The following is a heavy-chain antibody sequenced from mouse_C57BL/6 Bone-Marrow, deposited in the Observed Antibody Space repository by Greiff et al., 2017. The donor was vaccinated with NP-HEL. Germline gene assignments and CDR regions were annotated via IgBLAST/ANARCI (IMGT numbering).Heavy chain of an antibody. Sequence: VQLQQPGAELVKPGASVKMSCKASGYTFTSYWITWVKQRPGQGLAWIGDIYPGSGSTNYNEKFKSKATLTVDTSSSTAYMQLSSLTSEDSAVYYCARMGHYYGSSPYFDYWGQGTTLTVSS. CDR3: ARMGHYYGSSPYFDY. CDR1: GYTFTSYW. D-gene: IGHD1-1*01. V-gene: IGHV1-55*01. J-gene: IGHJ2*01. CDR2: IYPGSGST.